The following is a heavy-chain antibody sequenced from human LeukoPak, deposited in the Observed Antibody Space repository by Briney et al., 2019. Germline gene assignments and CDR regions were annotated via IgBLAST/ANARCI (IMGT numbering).Heavy chain of an antibody. Sequence: SETLSLTCTVSGGSISSYYWSWIRQPPGKGLEWIGYIYYSGSTNYNPSLKSRVTISVDTSKNQFSLKLSSVTAADTAMYYCARVMRAVAGKVVWFDPWGQGTLVTVSS. V-gene: IGHV4-59*01. CDR3: ARVMRAVAGKVVWFDP. J-gene: IGHJ5*02. D-gene: IGHD6-19*01. CDR1: GGSISSYY. CDR2: IYYSGST.